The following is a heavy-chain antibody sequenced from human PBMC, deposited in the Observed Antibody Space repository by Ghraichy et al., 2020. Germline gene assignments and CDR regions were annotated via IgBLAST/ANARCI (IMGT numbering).Heavy chain of an antibody. CDR1: GGSINNYY. D-gene: IGHD6-19*01. CDR2: IYYSGNT. Sequence: SETLSHTCTVSGGSINNYYWSWVRQPPGKGLEWIGYIYYSGNTNYNPSLKSRVNISVDTSKNQFSLKLSSVTAADTAVYYCARPYSSDWYSAFDIWGQGTKVIVSS. J-gene: IGHJ3*02. V-gene: IGHV4-59*08. CDR3: ARPYSSDWYSAFDI.